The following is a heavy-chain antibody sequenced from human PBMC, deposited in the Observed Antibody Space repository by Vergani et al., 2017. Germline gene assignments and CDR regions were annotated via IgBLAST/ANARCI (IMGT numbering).Heavy chain of an antibody. CDR1: GGSFTSYH. CDR3: ARVNTESNGHLYYYYYMDV. J-gene: IGHJ6*03. CDR2: IDHTGRP. V-gene: IGHV4-34*01. D-gene: IGHD2-8*01. Sequence: QVQLQQWGGGLLKPSETLSLTCVVNGGSFTSYHWTWIRQSQGEGREWVGDIDHTGRPDYNPSLKSRLTMSVDKSLNKFSLTLKSVTATDTAIYFCARVNTESNGHLYYYYYMDVWGQGTAVTVS.